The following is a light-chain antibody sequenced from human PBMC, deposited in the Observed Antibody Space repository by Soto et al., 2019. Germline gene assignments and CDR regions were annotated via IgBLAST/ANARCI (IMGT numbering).Light chain of an antibody. CDR2: LGS. Sequence: DIVMTQSPLSLPVTPGEPASISCRSSQSLLHTNGFNYLDWYLQKPGQSPQLLIYLGSNRASGVPDRFSGSGSGTDFTLTISRVEAEDVGVYYCMQGRQTWTFGQGTKVEIK. CDR1: QSLLHTNGFNY. CDR3: MQGRQTWT. V-gene: IGKV2-28*01. J-gene: IGKJ1*01.